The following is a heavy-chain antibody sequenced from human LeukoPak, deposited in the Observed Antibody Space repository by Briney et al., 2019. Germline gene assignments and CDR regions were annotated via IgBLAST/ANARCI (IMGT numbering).Heavy chain of an antibody. CDR3: ARDGVASTDH. CDR1: GFSFSYFG. Sequence: GGSLRLSCAASGFSFSYFGMHWVRQAPAKGLEGVAFIQSDGNIQYYEDSVKGRFTISRDNSRKTVDLQMSSLRLEDTAIYLCARDGVASTDHWGQGTLVTVSS. J-gene: IGHJ4*02. D-gene: IGHD5-12*01. CDR2: IQSDGNIQ. V-gene: IGHV3-30*02.